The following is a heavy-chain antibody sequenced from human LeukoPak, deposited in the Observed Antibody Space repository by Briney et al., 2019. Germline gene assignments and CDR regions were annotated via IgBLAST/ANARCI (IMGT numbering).Heavy chain of an antibody. CDR2: ISWNSGSI. V-gene: IGHV3-9*01. J-gene: IGHJ4*02. D-gene: IGHD1-26*01. CDR3: AKDRGGSLDY. CDR1: GFTFDDYA. Sequence: GGSLRLSCAASGFTFDDYAMHWVRQAPGKGLEWVSGISWNSGSIGYADSVKGRFTISRDNAKNSLYLQMNSLRAEDTALYYCAKDRGGSLDYWGQGTLVTVSS.